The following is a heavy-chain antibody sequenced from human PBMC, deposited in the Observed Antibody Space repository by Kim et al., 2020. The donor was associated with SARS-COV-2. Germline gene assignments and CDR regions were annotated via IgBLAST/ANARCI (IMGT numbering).Heavy chain of an antibody. D-gene: IGHD3-10*01. Sequence: SETLSLTCTVSGYSISSGYYWGWIRQPPGKGLEWIGSIYHSGSTYYNPSLKSRVTISVDTSKNQFSLKLSSVTAADTAVYYCARVGVWFGEGGSGGMDVWGQGTTVTVSS. V-gene: IGHV4-38-2*02. CDR2: IYHSGST. J-gene: IGHJ6*02. CDR1: GYSISSGYY. CDR3: ARVGVWFGEGGSGGMDV.